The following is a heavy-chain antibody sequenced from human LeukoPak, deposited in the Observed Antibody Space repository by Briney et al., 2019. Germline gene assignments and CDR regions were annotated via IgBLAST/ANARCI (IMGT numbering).Heavy chain of an antibody. D-gene: IGHD2-2*01. J-gene: IGHJ4*02. CDR2: INPNSGGT. V-gene: IGHV1-2*02. CDR3: ASSPRIPGYCSSTSCHGLTKPDY. CDR1: GYTFTGYY. Sequence: ASVKVSCKASGYTFTGYYMHWVRQAPGQGLEWMGWINPNSGGTNYAQKFQGRVTMTRDTSISTAYMELSRLRSDDTAVYYCASSPRIPGYCSSTSCHGLTKPDYWGQGTLVTVSS.